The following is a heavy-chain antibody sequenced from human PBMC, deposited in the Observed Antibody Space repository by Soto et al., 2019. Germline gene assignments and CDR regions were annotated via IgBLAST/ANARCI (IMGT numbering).Heavy chain of an antibody. D-gene: IGHD3-16*01. J-gene: IGHJ5*02. V-gene: IGHV1-8*01. CDR1: GYSFTNND. CDR3: ARMATFGSLNWFDP. CDR2: MNPGSGDT. Sequence: GASVKVSCKASGYSFTNNDVTWVRQATGQGLEWMGWMNPGSGDTGYAQEFQGRVTMTRDISIATAYMELSSLRSDDTAIYYCARMATFGSLNWFDPWGQGTLVTSPQ.